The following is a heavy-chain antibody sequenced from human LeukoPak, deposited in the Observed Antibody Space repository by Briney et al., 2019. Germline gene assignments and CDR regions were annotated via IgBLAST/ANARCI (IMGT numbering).Heavy chain of an antibody. CDR3: ARINYYDSSELY. J-gene: IGHJ4*02. D-gene: IGHD3-22*01. CDR1: GGSISSSSYY. V-gene: IGHV4-39*01. CDR2: IYYSGST. Sequence: SETLSLTCTVSGGSISSSSYYWGWIRQPPGKGLEWIGSIYYSGSTYYNPSLKSRVTISVDTFKNQFSLKLSSVTAADTAVYYCARINYYDSSELYWGQGTLVTVSS.